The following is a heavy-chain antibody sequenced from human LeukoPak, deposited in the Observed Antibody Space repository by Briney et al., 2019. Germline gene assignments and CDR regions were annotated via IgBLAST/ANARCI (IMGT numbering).Heavy chain of an antibody. CDR3: TSQIVGPTGHYYGMDV. Sequence: GESLKISCKGSGYSFTSSWIGWVRQMPGKGLEWMGIIYPGDSDTRYSPSFQGHVTISADKSISTAYLQWPSLKASDTAMYYCTSQIVGPTGHYYGMDVWGQGTTVTVSS. D-gene: IGHD1-26*01. CDR1: GYSFTSSW. CDR2: IYPGDSDT. J-gene: IGHJ6*02. V-gene: IGHV5-51*01.